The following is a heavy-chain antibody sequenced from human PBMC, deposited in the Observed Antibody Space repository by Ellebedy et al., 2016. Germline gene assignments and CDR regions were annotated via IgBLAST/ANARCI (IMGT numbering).Heavy chain of an antibody. Sequence: SETLSLTCAVYGGSFSGYYWSWIRQPPGKGLEWIGEINHSGSTNYNPSLKSRVTISVDTSKNQFSLKLSSATAADTALYHCARRGGWSGAFDIWGQGTMVTVSS. J-gene: IGHJ3*02. CDR2: INHSGST. CDR1: GGSFSGYY. V-gene: IGHV4-34*01. CDR3: ARRGGWSGAFDI. D-gene: IGHD6-19*01.